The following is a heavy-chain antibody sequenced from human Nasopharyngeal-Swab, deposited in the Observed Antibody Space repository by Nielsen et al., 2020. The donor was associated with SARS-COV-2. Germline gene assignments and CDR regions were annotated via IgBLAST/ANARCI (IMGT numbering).Heavy chain of an antibody. CDR1: GFSLSTSGVG. Sequence: SGPTLVKPTQTLTLTCTFSGFSLSTSGVGVGWIRQPPGKALEWLALIYWDDDKRYSPSLKSRLTITKDTSKNQVVLTMTNMDPVDTATYYCAHRGRLLWFGKYQWLNWFDPWGQGTLVTVSS. CDR3: AHRGRLLWFGKYQWLNWFDP. CDR2: IYWDDDK. V-gene: IGHV2-5*02. J-gene: IGHJ5*02. D-gene: IGHD3-10*01.